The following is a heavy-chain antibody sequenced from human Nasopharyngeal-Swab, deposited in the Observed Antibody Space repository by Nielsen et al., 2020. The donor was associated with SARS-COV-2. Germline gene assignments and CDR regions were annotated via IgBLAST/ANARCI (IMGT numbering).Heavy chain of an antibody. D-gene: IGHD3-3*01. Sequence: GGSLRLSCAATGLSFSGYWMTWVRQAPGKGLEWVANIKNDGSEKYYGDSVKGRFTISRDNAKNSLFLQMSTLRAEDTAVYYCAKITADYDFWSHQYYYYMDVWGNGTTVTVSS. CDR3: AKITADYDFWSHQYYYYMDV. CDR1: GLSFSGYW. CDR2: IKNDGSEK. J-gene: IGHJ6*03. V-gene: IGHV3-7*03.